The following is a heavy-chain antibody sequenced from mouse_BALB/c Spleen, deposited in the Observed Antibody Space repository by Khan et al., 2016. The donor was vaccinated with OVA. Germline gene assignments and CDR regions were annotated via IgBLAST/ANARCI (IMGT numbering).Heavy chain of an antibody. CDR1: GSTFTNYY. CDR3: ARGDYYGQYAVEY. V-gene: IGHV1S56*01. D-gene: IGHD1-1*01. Sequence: VQLQESGPELVKPGASVKISCKASGSTFTNYYIHWVKQRPGQGLEWIGWLYPGNVNTNYNENFKYKPPLPADNSSSIVYMKLSSLTSADSVVFIGARGDYYGQYAVEYWSQGTTSTVSS. CDR2: LYPGNVNT. J-gene: IGHJ4*01.